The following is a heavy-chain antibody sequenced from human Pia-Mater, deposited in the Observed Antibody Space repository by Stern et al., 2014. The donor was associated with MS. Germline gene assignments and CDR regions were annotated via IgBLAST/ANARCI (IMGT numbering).Heavy chain of an antibody. CDR2: ISYDGNNQ. CDR1: GFTFSTYA. J-gene: IGHJ4*02. CDR3: ARDPLAGTGAYFDY. Sequence: VQLVESGGGVVHPGRPLRLSCATSGFTFSTYAIHWVRQAPGKGLEWVAGISYDGNNQYYADSVKGRFTIPRDNSQNTLYLQMNSLTDEDAAVYYCARDPLAGTGAYFDYWGQGALVTVSS. D-gene: IGHD6-19*01. V-gene: IGHV3-30-3*01.